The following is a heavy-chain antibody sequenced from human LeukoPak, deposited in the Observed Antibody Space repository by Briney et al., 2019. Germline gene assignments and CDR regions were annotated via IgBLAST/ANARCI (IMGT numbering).Heavy chain of an antibody. CDR2: IFHTGSA. J-gene: IGHJ5*02. V-gene: IGHV4-59*01. D-gene: IGHD5-24*01. Sequence: SETLSLTCTVSGASISSYYWTWIRQPPGKGLEWIGYIFHTGSANYNPSLRSRVTISADTSNNQFSLKLSSVTAADTAVYYCARDREPGNWFDPWGQGILVTVSS. CDR3: ARDREPGNWFDP. CDR1: GASISSYY.